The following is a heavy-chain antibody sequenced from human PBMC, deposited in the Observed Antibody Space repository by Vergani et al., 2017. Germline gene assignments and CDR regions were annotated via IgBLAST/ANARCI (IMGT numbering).Heavy chain of an antibody. D-gene: IGHD2-8*01. V-gene: IGHV4-34*01. CDR2: INHSGST. CDR3: ARSNGDYGLVFDY. J-gene: IGHJ4*02. CDR1: GGSFSGYY. Sequence: QVQLQESGPGLLKPSETLSLTCAVYGGSFSGYYWSWIRQPPGKGLEWIGEINHSGSTNYNPSLKSRVTISVDTSKNQFSLKLSSVTAADTAVYYCARSNGDYGLVFDYWGQGTLVTVSS.